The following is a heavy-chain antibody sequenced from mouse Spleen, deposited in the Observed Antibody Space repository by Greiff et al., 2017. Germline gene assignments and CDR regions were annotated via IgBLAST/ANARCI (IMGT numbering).Heavy chain of an antibody. CDR3: ARRRGLRLGFDY. J-gene: IGHJ2*01. CDR2: IDPSDSYT. Sequence: VQLQQPGAELVKPGASVKLSCKASGYTFTSYWMQWVKQRPGQGLEWIGEIDPSDSYTNYNQKFKGKATLTVDTSSSTAYMQLSSLTSEDSAVYYCARRRGLRLGFDYWGQGTTLTVSS. D-gene: IGHD2-4*01. V-gene: IGHV1-50*01. CDR1: GYTFTSYW.